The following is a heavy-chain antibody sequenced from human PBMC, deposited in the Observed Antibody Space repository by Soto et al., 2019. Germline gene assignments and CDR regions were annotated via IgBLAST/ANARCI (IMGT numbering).Heavy chain of an antibody. CDR3: AREGLAGADY. V-gene: IGHV1-18*01. D-gene: IGHD3-16*01. J-gene: IGHJ4*02. CDR2: ISAYNGYR. Sequence: QVQLVQSGAEVKKPGASVKVSCKASGYTFTGYGIRWVRQAPGQGLEWMGWISAYNGYRNYAQKYQGRVTVTTDTSGDTAYMELRSLRSDDTAVYYCAREGLAGADYWGQGTLVTVSS. CDR1: GYTFTGYG.